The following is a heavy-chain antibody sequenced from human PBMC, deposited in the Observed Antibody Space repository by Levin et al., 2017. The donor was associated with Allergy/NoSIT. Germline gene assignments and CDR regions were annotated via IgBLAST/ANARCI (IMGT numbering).Heavy chain of an antibody. CDR2: IYYSGST. J-gene: IGHJ4*02. V-gene: IGHV4-30-4*01. D-gene: IGHD3-22*01. CDR3: ARDPYYYDSSGYYPL. CDR1: GGSISSGDYY. Sequence: SETLSLTCPVSGGSISSGDYYWSWIRQPPGKGLEWIGYIYYSGSTYYNPSLKSRVTISVDTSKNQFSLKLSSVTAADTAVYYCARDPYYYDSSGYYPLWGQGTLVTVSS.